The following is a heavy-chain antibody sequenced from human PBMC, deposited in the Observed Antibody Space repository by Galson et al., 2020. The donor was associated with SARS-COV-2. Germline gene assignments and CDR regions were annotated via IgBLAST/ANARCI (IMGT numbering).Heavy chain of an antibody. J-gene: IGHJ4*02. CDR1: GGSISSGGYY. Sequence: ASETLSLTCTVSGGSISSGGYYWSWIRQHPGQGREWIGYTYYSGSTYYNPSLKSRVTISVDTSKNQFSLTLSSVTAADTAVYDCARARISMIVVVTHVDYWGQGTLVTVSS. D-gene: IGHD3-22*01. V-gene: IGHV4-31*03. CDR3: ARARISMIVVVTHVDY. CDR2: TYYSGST.